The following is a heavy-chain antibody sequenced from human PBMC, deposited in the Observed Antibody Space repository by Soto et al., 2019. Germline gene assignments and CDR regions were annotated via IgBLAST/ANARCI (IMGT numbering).Heavy chain of an antibody. V-gene: IGHV3-30-3*01. CDR3: ARSHISSRHWFGP. J-gene: IGHJ5*02. D-gene: IGHD6-13*01. Sequence: QVQLVESGGGVVQPGRSLRLSCAASGFTFSSYPMHWVRQAPGQGPEWVAVISANGNNIHYGDYVKGRFTISRDNSKNTLYLQMSGLRVKDTAVYYCARSHISSRHWFGPWGQGTLVTVSS. CDR2: ISANGNNI. CDR1: GFTFSSYP.